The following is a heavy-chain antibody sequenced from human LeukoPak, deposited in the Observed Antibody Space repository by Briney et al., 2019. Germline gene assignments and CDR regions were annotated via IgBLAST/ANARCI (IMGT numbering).Heavy chain of an antibody. CDR1: GFTFGSYS. V-gene: IGHV3-21*01. CDR3: ARDGEAAAADY. Sequence: GGSLRLSCAASGFTFGSYSMNWVRQAPGKGLEWVSSISSSSSYIYYADSVKGRFTISRDNAKNSLYLQMNSLRAEDTAVYYCARDGEAAAADYWGQGTLVTVSS. CDR2: ISSSSSYI. J-gene: IGHJ4*02. D-gene: IGHD6-13*01.